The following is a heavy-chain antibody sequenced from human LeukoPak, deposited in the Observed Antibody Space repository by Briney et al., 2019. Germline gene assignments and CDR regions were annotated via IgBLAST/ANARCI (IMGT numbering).Heavy chain of an antibody. CDR2: ISWSSGNR. CDR1: GFTFDDYA. J-gene: IGHJ6*02. D-gene: IGHD4-17*01. Sequence: PGRSLRLSCAASGFTFDDYAMHWVRQAPGKGLEWVSGISWSSGNRGYADSVKGRFTISRDNAKNSLYLQMNSLRPEDTALYYCAKDSYGDHYYMDVWGQGTTVTVSS. CDR3: AKDSYGDHYYMDV. V-gene: IGHV3-9*01.